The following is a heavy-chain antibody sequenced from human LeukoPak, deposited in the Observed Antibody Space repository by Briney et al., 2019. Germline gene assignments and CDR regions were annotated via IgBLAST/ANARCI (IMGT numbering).Heavy chain of an antibody. V-gene: IGHV3-48*01. CDR2: IWSNGDGI. D-gene: IGHD7-27*01. CDR3: VGGRDWGFDY. CDR1: RLTSSSYS. J-gene: IGHJ4*02. Sequence: PGGSLRLSCAGSRLTSSSYSVNWVRQAPGKGLEWISHIWSNGDGIWYADSVKGRFTIFRDTAKKSLYLQMNSLRAEDTAVYYCVGGRDWGFDYWGQGTMVTVSS.